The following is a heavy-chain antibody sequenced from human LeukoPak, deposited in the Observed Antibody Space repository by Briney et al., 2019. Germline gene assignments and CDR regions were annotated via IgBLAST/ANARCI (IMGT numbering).Heavy chain of an antibody. V-gene: IGHV4-31*03. D-gene: IGHD1-26*01. Sequence: SETLSLTCTVSGGSIISDNHFWSWIRQHPGKDLEWLGYIHHSGRAFYSPSLESRLTISLDTSKNQFSLKLNSVIGADTAVYYCAREVDRPTDADAFDIWGQGTMVTVSS. CDR1: GGSIISDNHF. CDR2: IHHSGRA. CDR3: AREVDRPTDADAFDI. J-gene: IGHJ3*02.